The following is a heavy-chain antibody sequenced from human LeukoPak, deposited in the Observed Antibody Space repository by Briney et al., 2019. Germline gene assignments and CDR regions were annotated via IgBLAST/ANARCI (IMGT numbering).Heavy chain of an antibody. CDR3: ARFLVLRDILTGYFPYYFDH. CDR1: GYSFTSYC. Sequence: GESLKISCKGSGYSFTSYCIGWVRQLPGKGLKWMGIIYPGDSDTRYSPFFQGHVTISADKCISTAYLQWSSLKASDTGMYYCARFLVLRDILTGYFPYYFDHWGQGTLVTVSS. V-gene: IGHV5-51*01. D-gene: IGHD3-9*01. CDR2: IYPGDSDT. J-gene: IGHJ4*02.